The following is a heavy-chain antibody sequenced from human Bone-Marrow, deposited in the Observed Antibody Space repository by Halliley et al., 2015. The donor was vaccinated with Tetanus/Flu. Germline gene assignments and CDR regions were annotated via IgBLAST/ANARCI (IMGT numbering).Heavy chain of an antibody. CDR2: IYPGDSDT. J-gene: IGHJ4*02. V-gene: IGHV5-51*03. D-gene: IGHD6-6*01. Sequence: QLVQSGAEVKQPGESLKISCKGSGYSFTNFRIGWVRQMPGKGLEWMGIIYPGDSDTTYSPSFQGQVPISADKSISTAYLQWSSRRAPDTAMYYCARCIGARPWSDYWGQGTLVPVPS. CDR3: ARCIGARPWSDY. CDR1: GYSFTNFR.